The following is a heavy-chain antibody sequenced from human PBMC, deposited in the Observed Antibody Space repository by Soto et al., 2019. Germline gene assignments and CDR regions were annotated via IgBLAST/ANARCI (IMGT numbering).Heavy chain of an antibody. Sequence: PSETLSLTCILSGESISSSSYYWGWIRQPPGKGLEWIGSIYYSGRTYYNPSFKSRVTISIDTSKNQFSLKLSSVTATDTAVYYCARQRTTVVTQAYFDHWGQGALVPSPQ. CDR3: ARQRTTVVTQAYFDH. D-gene: IGHD2-21*02. J-gene: IGHJ4*02. V-gene: IGHV4-39*01. CDR2: IYYSGRT. CDR1: GESISSSSYY.